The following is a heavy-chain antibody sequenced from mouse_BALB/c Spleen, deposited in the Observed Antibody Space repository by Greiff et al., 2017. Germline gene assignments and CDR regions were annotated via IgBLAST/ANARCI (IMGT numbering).Heavy chain of an antibody. D-gene: IGHD1-1*01. V-gene: IGHV5-6*01. J-gene: IGHJ2*01. CDR2: ISSGGSYT. CDR1: GFTFSSYG. CDR3: ARPHYYGSSYSYYFDY. Sequence: EVKVVESGGDLVKPGGSLKLSCAASGFTFSSYGMSWVRQTPDKRLEWVATISSGGSYTYYPDSVKGRFTISRDNAKNTLYLQMSSLKSEDTAMYYCARPHYYGSSYSYYFDYWGQGTTLTVSS.